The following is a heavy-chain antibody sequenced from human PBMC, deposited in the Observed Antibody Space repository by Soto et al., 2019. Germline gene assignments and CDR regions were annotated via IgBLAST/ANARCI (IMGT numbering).Heavy chain of an antibody. D-gene: IGHD3-3*01. CDR3: AGRDYDFSSGYPNPYYYYYGMDV. CDR1: GGSISSYY. CDR2: IYYSGST. J-gene: IGHJ6*01. Sequence: SETLSLTCTVSGGSISSYYWSWIRQPPGKGLEWIGYIYYSGSTNYNPSLKSRVTISVDTYKNQFSLKLSSVTAADAAVYYCAGRDYDFSSGYPNPYYYYYGMDVWGQGTTVTVSS. V-gene: IGHV4-59*01.